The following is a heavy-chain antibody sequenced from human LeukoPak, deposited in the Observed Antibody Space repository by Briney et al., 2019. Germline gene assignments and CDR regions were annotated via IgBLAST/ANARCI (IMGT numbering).Heavy chain of an antibody. CDR1: GGSISSYY. D-gene: IGHD2/OR15-2a*01. V-gene: IGHV4-4*07. J-gene: IGHJ3*02. Sequence: SETLSLTCTVSGGSISSYYWSWIRQPAGKGLEWIGRTYTSGSTNYNPSLKSRVTISVDKSKNQFSLKLSSVTAADTAVYYCARSPTFPDAFDIWGQGTMVTVSS. CDR2: TYTSGST. CDR3: ARSPTFPDAFDI.